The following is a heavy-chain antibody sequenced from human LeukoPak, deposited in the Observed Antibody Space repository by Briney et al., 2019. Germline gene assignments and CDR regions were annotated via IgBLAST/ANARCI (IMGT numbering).Heavy chain of an antibody. CDR2: IKQDGSEK. CDR3: ARGLHYDILTGYYSSGFADY. CDR1: GFTVSSNY. V-gene: IGHV3-7*05. J-gene: IGHJ4*02. Sequence: GGSLRLSCAASGFTVSSNYMSWVRQAPGKGLEWVANIKQDGSEKYYVDSVKGRFTISRDNAKNSLYLQMNSLRAEDTAVYYCARGLHYDILTGYYSSGFADYWGQGTLVTVSS. D-gene: IGHD3-9*01.